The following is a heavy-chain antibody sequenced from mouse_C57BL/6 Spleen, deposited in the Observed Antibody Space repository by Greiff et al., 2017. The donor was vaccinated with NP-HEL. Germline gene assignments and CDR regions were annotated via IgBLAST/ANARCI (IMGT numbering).Heavy chain of an antibody. J-gene: IGHJ3*01. D-gene: IGHD3-1*01. CDR3: ARGGNSAWFAY. CDR1: GYSITSGYD. CDR2: ISYSGST. V-gene: IGHV3-1*01. Sequence: EVHLVESGPGMVKPSQSLSLTCTVTGYSITSGYDWHWIRHFPGNKLEWMGYISYSGSTNYNPSLKSRISITHDTSKNHFFLKLNSVTTEDTATYYCARGGNSAWFAYWGQGTLVTVSA.